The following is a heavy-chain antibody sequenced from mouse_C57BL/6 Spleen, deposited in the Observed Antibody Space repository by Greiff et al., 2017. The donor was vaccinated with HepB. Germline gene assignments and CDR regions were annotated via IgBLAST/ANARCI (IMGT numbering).Heavy chain of an antibody. CDR2: ISDGGSYT. V-gene: IGHV5-4*03. CDR1: GFTFSSYA. Sequence: EVMLVESGGGLVKPGGSLKLSCAASGFTFSSYAMSWVRQTPEKRLEWVATISDGGSYTYYPDNVKGRFTISRDNAKNNLYLQMSHLKSEDTAMYYCARGDYGSSAFYWYFDVWGTGTTVTVSS. CDR3: ARGDYGSSAFYWYFDV. D-gene: IGHD1-1*01. J-gene: IGHJ1*03.